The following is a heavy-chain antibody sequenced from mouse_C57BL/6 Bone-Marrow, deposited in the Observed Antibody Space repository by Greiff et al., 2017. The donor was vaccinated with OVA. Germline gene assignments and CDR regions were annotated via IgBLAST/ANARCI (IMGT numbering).Heavy chain of an antibody. CDR1: GYTFTSYW. D-gene: IGHD1-1*01. J-gene: IGHJ1*03. Sequence: QVQLKQPGAELVKPGASVKLSCKASGYTFTSYWMHWVKQRPGQGLEWIGMIHPNSGSTNYNEKFKSKATLTVDKSSSTAYMQLSSLTSEDSAVYYFATLYYGSPHWYFDVWGTGTTVTVSS. CDR3: ATLYYGSPHWYFDV. V-gene: IGHV1-64*01. CDR2: IHPNSGST.